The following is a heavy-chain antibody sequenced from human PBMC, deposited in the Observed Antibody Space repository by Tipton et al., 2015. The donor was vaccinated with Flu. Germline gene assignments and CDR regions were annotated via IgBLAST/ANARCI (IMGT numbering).Heavy chain of an antibody. CDR1: GFTFSSYG. V-gene: IGHV3-30*18. D-gene: IGHD6-13*01. Sequence: QLVQSGGGVVQPGRSLRLSCAASGFTFSSYGMHWVRQAPGKGLEWVAVISYDGSNKYYADSVKGRFTISGDNSKNTLYLQMNSLRAEDTAVYYCAKDYSSSWYGGYYYYGMDVWDQGP. CDR2: ISYDGSNK. CDR3: AKDYSSSWYGGYYYYGMDV. J-gene: IGHJ6*02.